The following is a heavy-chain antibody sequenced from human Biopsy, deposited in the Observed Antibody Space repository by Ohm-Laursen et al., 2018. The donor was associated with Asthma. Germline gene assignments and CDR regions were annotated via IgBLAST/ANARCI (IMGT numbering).Heavy chain of an antibody. CDR3: ARCQVGYSSGWSLLLKKIYYPGMDV. D-gene: IGHD6-19*01. CDR1: GGTFSNFA. J-gene: IGHJ6*02. CDR2: IMTVFGTT. V-gene: IGHV1-69*13. Sequence: SVKVSCKSPGGTFSNFAISWVRQVPGQGLEWLGGIMTVFGTTNYAQKFQGRVTITADESTSTAYMEVTSLRSEDTAIYYCARCQVGYSSGWSLLLKKIYYPGMDVWGQGTAVTVTS.